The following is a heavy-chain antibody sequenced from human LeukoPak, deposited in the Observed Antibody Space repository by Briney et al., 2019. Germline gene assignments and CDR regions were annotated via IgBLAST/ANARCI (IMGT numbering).Heavy chain of an antibody. D-gene: IGHD3-10*01. J-gene: IGHJ6*03. V-gene: IGHV1-2*02. CDR3: ARDMVPGTYYYYYMDV. CDR1: GYTFTGYY. CDR2: INPNTGGT. Sequence: VQVSCQASGYTFTGYYMHWVRQAPGQGLEWMGWINPNTGGTNYAQKFQGRVTMTRDTSISTAYMELSRLRSDDTAVYYCARDMVPGTYYYYYMDVWGKGTTVTVSS.